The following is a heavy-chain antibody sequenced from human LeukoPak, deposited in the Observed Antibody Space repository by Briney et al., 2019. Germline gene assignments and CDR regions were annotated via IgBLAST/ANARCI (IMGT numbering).Heavy chain of an antibody. Sequence: GASVKVSCKASGGTFSSYAISWVRQAPGQGLEWMGGIIPIFGTANYAQKFQGRVTITADESTSTAYMELSSLRSEDTAVYYCARGGFGGSYLDYWGQGTLVTVSS. D-gene: IGHD1-26*01. J-gene: IGHJ4*02. V-gene: IGHV1-69*13. CDR2: IIPIFGTA. CDR3: ARGGFGGSYLDY. CDR1: GGTFSSYA.